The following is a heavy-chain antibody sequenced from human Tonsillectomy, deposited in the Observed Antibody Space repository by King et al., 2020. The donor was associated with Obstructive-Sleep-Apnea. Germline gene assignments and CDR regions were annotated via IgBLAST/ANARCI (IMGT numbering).Heavy chain of an antibody. D-gene: IGHD3-22*01. J-gene: IGHJ4*02. CDR2: IKEDGSKK. Sequence: VQLVVSGGGLVQPGGSLRLSCAASGFAFSNYWMSWVRQAPGKGLEWVANIKEDGSKKNYVDSVKGRFTISRDNAKNSLDLQMNSLRAEDTAGYYWAETAYYDKRDYYRPMDYWGQGTLVTVSS. V-gene: IGHV3-7*03. CDR3: AETAYYDKRDYYRPMDY. CDR1: GFAFSNYW.